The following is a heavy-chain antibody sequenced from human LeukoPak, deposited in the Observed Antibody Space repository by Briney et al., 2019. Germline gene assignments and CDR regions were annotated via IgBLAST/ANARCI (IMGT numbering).Heavy chain of an antibody. Sequence: PGGSLRLSCAASGFTFSTYNMNWVRQDPGKGLEWVSSITSTSSYMYYADSVKGRFTISRDNAQNSLYLHMGSLRAEDTAVYYCAELGITMIGGVWGKGTTVTISS. V-gene: IGHV3-21*01. CDR1: GFTFSTYN. CDR3: AELGITMIGGV. CDR2: ITSTSSYM. D-gene: IGHD3-10*02. J-gene: IGHJ6*04.